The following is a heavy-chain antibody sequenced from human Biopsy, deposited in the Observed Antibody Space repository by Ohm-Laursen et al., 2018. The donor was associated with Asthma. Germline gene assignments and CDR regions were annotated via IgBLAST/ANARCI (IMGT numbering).Heavy chain of an antibody. J-gene: IGHJ3*02. V-gene: IGHV3-30*01. CDR1: GFSFSNFA. CDR3: VRDGTDDAFDI. Sequence: SLRLSCTAPGFSFSNFAIHWVRQVPGKGLEWVGVISKDASTQDYADSVKGRFTMARDNSKNTLDLQMNSLREEDTAVYYCVRDGTDDAFDIWGQGTVVSVSS. CDR2: ISKDASTQ. D-gene: IGHD1-1*01.